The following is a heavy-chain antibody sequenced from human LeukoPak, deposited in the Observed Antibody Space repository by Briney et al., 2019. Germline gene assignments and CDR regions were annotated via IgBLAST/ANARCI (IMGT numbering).Heavy chain of an antibody. Sequence: GGSLRLSCAASGFNFRGQAMSWVRQGPGKGLEWVAGISGRGETSYYADSVQGRFNISRDNSKNTLFLEVNSLRAEDTAVYYCAKDVIRGAISYFESWGQGTPVVVSS. V-gene: IGHV3-23*01. CDR2: ISGRGETS. CDR1: GFNFRGQA. CDR3: AKDVIRGAISYFES. J-gene: IGHJ4*02. D-gene: IGHD3-10*01.